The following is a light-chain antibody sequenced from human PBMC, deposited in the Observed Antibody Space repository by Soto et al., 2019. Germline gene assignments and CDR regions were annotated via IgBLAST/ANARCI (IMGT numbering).Light chain of an antibody. CDR2: GAS. V-gene: IGKV3-15*01. Sequence: EIVRTQSPATLSVAPGERATLSCRASQSVSSNLAWYQQKPGQAPRLLIYGASTRVTGIPARFSGSGSGTDVTLTISSLQSEDFAVYYCQQYNNWPPAYAFGQATKLEIK. CDR3: QQYNNWPPAYA. CDR1: QSVSSN. J-gene: IGKJ2*01.